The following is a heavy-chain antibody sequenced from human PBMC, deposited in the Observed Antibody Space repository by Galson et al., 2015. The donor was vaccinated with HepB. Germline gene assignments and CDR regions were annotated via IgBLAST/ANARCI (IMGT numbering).Heavy chain of an antibody. J-gene: IGHJ4*02. CDR2: IYSDGTT. CDR3: TGLRGSTPGGF. D-gene: IGHD1-7*01. V-gene: IGHV3-53*01. CDR1: GFTVSNNY. Sequence: SLRLSCAASGFTVSNNYMTWVRQAPETGLEWVSLIYSDGTTRYAGSVKGRFTISRDNSKHMLYLQMNSLRAEDTAIYYCTGLRGSTPGGFWGQGTLVTVSS.